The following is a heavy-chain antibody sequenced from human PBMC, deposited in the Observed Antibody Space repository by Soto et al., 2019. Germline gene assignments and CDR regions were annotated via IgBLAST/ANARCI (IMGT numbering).Heavy chain of an antibody. CDR1: GFTFSSYG. CDR2: ISYDGSNK. V-gene: IGHV3-30*18. J-gene: IGHJ5*02. CDR3: EKGGQWLVLEWFDP. Sequence: QVQLVESGGGVVQPGRSLRLSCAASGFTFSSYGMHWVRQAPGKGLEWVAVISYDGSNKYYADSVKGRFTISRDNYRNTLHLQMNSLGAEETAVYYCEKGGQWLVLEWFDPWGQGTLVTVSS. D-gene: IGHD6-19*01.